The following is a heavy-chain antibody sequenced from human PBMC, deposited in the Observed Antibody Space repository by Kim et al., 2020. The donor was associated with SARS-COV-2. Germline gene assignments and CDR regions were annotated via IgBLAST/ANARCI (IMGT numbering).Heavy chain of an antibody. CDR2: IRSKAYGGTT. CDR3: TRDGGSGYDWALQFDY. Sequence: GGSLRLSCTASGFTFGDYAMSWFRQAPGKGLEWVGFIRSKAYGGTTEYAASVKGRFTISRDDSKSIAYLQMNSLKTEDTAVYYCTRDGGSGYDWALQFDYWGQGTLVTVSS. CDR1: GFTFGDYA. D-gene: IGHD5-12*01. V-gene: IGHV3-49*03. J-gene: IGHJ4*02.